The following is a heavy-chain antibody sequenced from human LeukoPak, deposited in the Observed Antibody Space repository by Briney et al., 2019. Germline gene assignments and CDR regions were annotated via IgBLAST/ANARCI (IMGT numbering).Heavy chain of an antibody. CDR1: GFTFSSYE. CDR3: AREGGSSGDAFDI. J-gene: IGHJ3*02. CDR2: IGNGGTI. V-gene: IGHV3-48*03. Sequence: GGSLRPSCAASGFTFSSYEMNWVRQAPGKGLEWVSYIGNGGTIYYADSVKGRFTISRDNAKNSLCLQMNSLRAEDTAVYYCAREGGSSGDAFDIWGQGTMVTVSS. D-gene: IGHD2-15*01.